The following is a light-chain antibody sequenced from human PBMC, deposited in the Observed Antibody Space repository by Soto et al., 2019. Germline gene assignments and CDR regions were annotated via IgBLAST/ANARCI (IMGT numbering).Light chain of an antibody. Sequence: EIVLTPSPATLSFSPGGRATPSFRASQSVSSFLAWYQQKPGQAPRLLIYDASNRATGIPDRFSGSGSGTDFTLTISSLEPEDFAVYYCQQRTKWRTFGQGTKVDIK. J-gene: IGKJ1*01. CDR3: QQRTKWRT. CDR1: QSVSSF. V-gene: IGKV3-11*01. CDR2: DAS.